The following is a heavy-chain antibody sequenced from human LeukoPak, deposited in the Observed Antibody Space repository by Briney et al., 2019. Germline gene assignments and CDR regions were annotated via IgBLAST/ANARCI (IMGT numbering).Heavy chain of an antibody. CDR1: GYTFTSYD. CDR2: MNPNSGNT. V-gene: IGHV1-8*03. D-gene: IGHD6-13*01. J-gene: IGHJ4*02. CDR3: ARRVPYSSSWYVFDY. Sequence: APVKVSCKASGYTFTSYDINWVRQATGQGLEWMGWMNPNSGNTGYAQKFQGRVTITRNTSISTAYMELSSLRSEDTAVYYCARRVPYSSSWYVFDYWGQGTLVTVSS.